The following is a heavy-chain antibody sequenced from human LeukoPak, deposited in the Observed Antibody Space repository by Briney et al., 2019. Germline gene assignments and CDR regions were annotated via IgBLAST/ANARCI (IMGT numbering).Heavy chain of an antibody. Sequence: ASVKVSCKASGYTFTGYYMHWVRQAPGQGLEWMGWISAYNGITNYAQKLQGRVTMTTDTSTSTAYMELRSLRSDDTAVYYCARDRGSTRRFDYWGQGTLVTVSS. CDR1: GYTFTGYY. D-gene: IGHD2-2*01. V-gene: IGHV1-18*04. CDR2: ISAYNGIT. J-gene: IGHJ4*02. CDR3: ARDRGSTRRFDY.